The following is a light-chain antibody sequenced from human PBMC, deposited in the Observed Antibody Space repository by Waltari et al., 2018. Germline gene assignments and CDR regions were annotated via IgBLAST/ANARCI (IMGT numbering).Light chain of an antibody. Sequence: QSALTQPPSASGSPGQSVTISFTGTSSDVGGYNYVSWYQHHPGKAPKLMIYEVSKRPSGVPDRFSGSKSGNTASLTVSGLQAEDEADYYCNSYAGSNNWLFGGGTKLTVL. CDR2: EVS. V-gene: IGLV2-8*01. CDR1: SSDVGGYNY. J-gene: IGLJ3*02. CDR3: NSYAGSNNWL.